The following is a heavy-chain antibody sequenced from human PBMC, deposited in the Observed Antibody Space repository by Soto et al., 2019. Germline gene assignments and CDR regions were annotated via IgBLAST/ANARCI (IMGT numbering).Heavy chain of an antibody. CDR2: IIPIFGTA. J-gene: IGHJ6*02. Sequence: SLKVSCKASGGTFSSYAISWVRQAPGQGLEWMGGIIPIFGTANYAQKFQGRVTITADESTSTAYMELSSLRSEDTAVYYCARGNVVVVPAASYYYYYGMDVWGQGTTVTVSS. CDR1: GGTFSSYA. CDR3: ARGNVVVVPAASYYYYYGMDV. V-gene: IGHV1-69*13. D-gene: IGHD2-2*01.